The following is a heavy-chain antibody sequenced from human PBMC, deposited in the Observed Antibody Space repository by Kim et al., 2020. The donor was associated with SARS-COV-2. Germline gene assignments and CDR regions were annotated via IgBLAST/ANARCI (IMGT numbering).Heavy chain of an antibody. CDR2: IKSRSDGGTG. V-gene: IGHV3-15*01. CDR1: GIPFSNAW. Sequence: GGSLRLSCAVSGIPFSNAWFNWVRQAPGKGLEWVGRIKSRSDGGTGDLAAPVKGRFAISRDDSKNMLYFVMNSLRTDYSFVYYCTTVSLPWGQATLVTVS. J-gene: IGHJ5*02. D-gene: IGHD3-16*01. CDR3: TTVSLP.